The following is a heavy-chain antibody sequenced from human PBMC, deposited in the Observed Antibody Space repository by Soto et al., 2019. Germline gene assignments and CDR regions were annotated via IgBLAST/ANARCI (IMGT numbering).Heavy chain of an antibody. CDR2: INPSGGYT. CDR3: ARGGGIVVVTAPYGH. V-gene: IGHV1-46*03. D-gene: IGHD2-21*02. CDR1: GYTFTSYY. Sequence: EASVKVSCKASGYTFTSYYMNWVRQAPGQGLEWLGIINPSGGYTTYAQRFLGRVTMTSDTSTSTVHMELGSLTSEDTAVYYCARGGGIVVVTAPYGHWGQGTLVTSPQ. J-gene: IGHJ4*02.